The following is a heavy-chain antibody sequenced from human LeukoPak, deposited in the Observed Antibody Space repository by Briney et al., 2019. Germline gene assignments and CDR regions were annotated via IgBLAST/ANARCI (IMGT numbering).Heavy chain of an antibody. D-gene: IGHD5-18*01. CDR1: GASISSYH. V-gene: IGHV4-4*07. CDR2: IYSSGRT. J-gene: IGHJ4*02. CDR3: ARDYSYPDY. Sequence: SETLSLTCSVSGASISSYHWSWIRQPAGKGLEWIGRIYSSGRTNYIPSLKSRLTMSVDTSKNQFSLKLNSVTAADTAVYYCARDYSYPDYWGQGTLVTVSS.